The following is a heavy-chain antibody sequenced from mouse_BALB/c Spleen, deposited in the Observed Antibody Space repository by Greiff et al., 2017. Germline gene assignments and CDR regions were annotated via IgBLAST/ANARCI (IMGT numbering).Heavy chain of an antibody. J-gene: IGHJ4*01. Sequence: QVQLQQSGAELMKPGASVKISCKATGYTFSSYWIEWVKQRPGHGLEWIGEILPGSGSTNYNEKFKGKATFTADTSSNTAYMQLSSLTSEDSAVYYCARLITTEYAMDYWGQGTSVTVSS. CDR2: ILPGSGST. V-gene: IGHV1-9*01. D-gene: IGHD2-4*01. CDR1: GYTFSSYW. CDR3: ARLITTEYAMDY.